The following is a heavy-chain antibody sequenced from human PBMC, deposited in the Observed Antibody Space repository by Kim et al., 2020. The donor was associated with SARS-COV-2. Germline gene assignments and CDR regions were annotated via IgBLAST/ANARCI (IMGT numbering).Heavy chain of an antibody. CDR2: IKQDGSEK. CDR1: GLTFSSYW. J-gene: IGHJ4*02. CDR3: ARVFHGVFDH. V-gene: IGHV3-7*01. Sequence: GGSPRLSCAASGLTFSSYWMSWVRQAPGKGLEWVANIKQDGSEKYYVDSVKGRFTISRDNAKNSVYLQMNSLRAEDTAVYYCARVFHGVFDHWGQGTLVTVSS. D-gene: IGHD3-16*01.